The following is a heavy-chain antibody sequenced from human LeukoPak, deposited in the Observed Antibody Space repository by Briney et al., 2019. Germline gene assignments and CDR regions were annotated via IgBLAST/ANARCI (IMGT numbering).Heavy chain of an antibody. V-gene: IGHV3-21*01. CDR1: GFTFSSYA. CDR2: ISSSSSYI. Sequence: GGSLRLSCAASGFTFSSYAMHWVRQAPGKGLEWVSSISSSSSYIYYADSVKGRFTISRDNAKNSLYLQMNSLRAEDTAVYYCARGSSWGYRHYYFDYWGQGTLVTVSS. CDR3: ARGSSWGYRHYYFDY. D-gene: IGHD6-6*01. J-gene: IGHJ4*02.